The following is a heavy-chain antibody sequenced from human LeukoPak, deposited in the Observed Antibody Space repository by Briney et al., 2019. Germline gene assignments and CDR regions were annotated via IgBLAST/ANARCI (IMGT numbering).Heavy chain of an antibody. CDR2: ISGSGGST. CDR1: GFTFDDYA. J-gene: IGHJ3*02. Sequence: GGSLRLSCAASGFTFDDYAMHWVRQAPGKGLEWVSAISGSGGSTYYADSVKGRCTISRDNSKNTLYLQMNSLRVEDTAVYYCARGLFLSGYLDAFDIWGQGTVVTVSS. D-gene: IGHD3-22*01. CDR3: ARGLFLSGYLDAFDI. V-gene: IGHV3-23*01.